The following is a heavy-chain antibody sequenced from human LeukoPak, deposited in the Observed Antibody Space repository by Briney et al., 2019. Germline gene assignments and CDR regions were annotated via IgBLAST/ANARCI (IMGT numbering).Heavy chain of an antibody. Sequence: SVKVSCKASGGTFSSYAISWVRQAPGQGLEWMGGIIPIFGTANYAQKFQGRVTITADESTSTAYMELSSLRSEDTAVYYCASATLRCSGGSCYEMDVWGKGTTVTVSS. D-gene: IGHD2-15*01. CDR1: GGTFSSYA. V-gene: IGHV1-69*13. CDR2: IIPIFGTA. CDR3: ASATLRCSGGSCYEMDV. J-gene: IGHJ6*04.